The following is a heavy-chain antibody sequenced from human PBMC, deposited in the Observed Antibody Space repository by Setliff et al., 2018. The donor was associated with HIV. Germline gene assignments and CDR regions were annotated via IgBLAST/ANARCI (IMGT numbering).Heavy chain of an antibody. Sequence: PGGSLRLSCAASGFIFDDYAMHWVRQVPGKGLEWVALVSWDGRTTNYADSVKGRFTISRDNAKNTLYLQMNSLRAEDTALYYCARQDVGAYAPLRYWGQGTLVTVSS. CDR1: GFIFDDYA. CDR2: VSWDGRTT. J-gene: IGHJ4*02. D-gene: IGHD5-12*01. V-gene: IGHV3-43D*04. CDR3: ARQDVGAYAPLRY.